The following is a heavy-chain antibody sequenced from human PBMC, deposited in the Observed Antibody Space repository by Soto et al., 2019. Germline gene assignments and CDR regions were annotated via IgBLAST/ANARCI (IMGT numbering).Heavy chain of an antibody. V-gene: IGHV3-23*01. D-gene: IGHD2-15*01. CDR1: GLTFSIYA. Sequence: GGSLRLSCAASGLTFSIYAMSWVRQAPRKGLEWVSAISGSGGSTYYADSVKGRFTISRDNSKNTLYLQMNSLRAEDTAVYYCAKDRCSRGSCIGSGMDVWGQGTTVTVSS. J-gene: IGHJ6*02. CDR3: AKDRCSRGSCIGSGMDV. CDR2: ISGSGGST.